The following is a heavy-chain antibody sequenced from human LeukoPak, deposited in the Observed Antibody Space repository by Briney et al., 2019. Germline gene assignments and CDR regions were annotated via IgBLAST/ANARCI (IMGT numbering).Heavy chain of an antibody. CDR3: ASEVGAENLFDA. J-gene: IGHJ5*01. V-gene: IGHV1-8*01. CDR2: VNPNSGNT. D-gene: IGHD1-26*01. CDR1: GYTFTSYD. Sequence: ASVTVSCKASGYTFTSYDINWVRQAPGQGLEWMGCVNPNSGNTTYAKKFQGRFTMTRDTSRSTAYRELSSLRCDDAAVYYYASEVGAENLFDAGGQGTLVTVSS.